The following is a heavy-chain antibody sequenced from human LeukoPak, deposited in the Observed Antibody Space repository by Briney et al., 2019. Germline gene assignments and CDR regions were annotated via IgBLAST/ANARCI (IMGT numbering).Heavy chain of an antibody. Sequence: PSETLSLTCAVYGGSFSGYYWSWIRQPPGKGLEWIGEINHSGSTNYNPSLKSRVTISVDTSKNQFSLKLSSVTAGDTAVYYCARARSITIFGVVISDSVRFDPWGQGTLVTVSS. J-gene: IGHJ5*02. CDR2: INHSGST. CDR1: GGSFSGYY. V-gene: IGHV4-34*01. CDR3: ARARSITIFGVVISDSVRFDP. D-gene: IGHD3-3*01.